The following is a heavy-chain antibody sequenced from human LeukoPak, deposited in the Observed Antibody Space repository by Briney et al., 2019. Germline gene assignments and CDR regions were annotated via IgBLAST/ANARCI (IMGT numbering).Heavy chain of an antibody. J-gene: IGHJ4*02. Sequence: SETLSLTCTVSGGSISSSSYYWGWIRQPPGKGLEWIGSIYYSGSTHYNPSLKSRVTISVDTYKNQFSLKLSSVTAADTAVYYCARSTPNWGFPHFDYWGQGTLVTVSS. D-gene: IGHD7-27*01. CDR2: IYYSGST. V-gene: IGHV4-39*07. CDR3: ARSTPNWGFPHFDY. CDR1: GGSISSSSYY.